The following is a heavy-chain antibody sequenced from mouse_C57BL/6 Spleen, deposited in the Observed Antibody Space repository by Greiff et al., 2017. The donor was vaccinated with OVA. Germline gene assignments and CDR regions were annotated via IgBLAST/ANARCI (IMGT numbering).Heavy chain of an antibody. J-gene: IGHJ2*01. V-gene: IGHV5-4*01. CDR3: ARDYDGYYVGY. Sequence: EVTLVESGGGLVKPGGSLKLSCAASGFTFSSYAMPWVRQTPEKRLEWVATISDGGSYTNYPDNVKGRFTISRDNAKNNLYLQLSHLKSEDTAMDYCARDYDGYYVGYWGQGTTLTVSS. CDR1: GFTFSSYA. D-gene: IGHD1-1*02. CDR2: ISDGGSYT.